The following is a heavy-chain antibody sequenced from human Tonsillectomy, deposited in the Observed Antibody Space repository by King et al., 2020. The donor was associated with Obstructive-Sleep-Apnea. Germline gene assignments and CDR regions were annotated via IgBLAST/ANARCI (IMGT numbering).Heavy chain of an antibody. J-gene: IGHJ4*02. Sequence: LQLQESGTGLVNPSETLSLTCIVSGFSIRDGYYWGWIRQPPGKGLEWIGSVYHSGSTNYNPTLKSRVSISVDTSKNQFSLMLSSVTAADTAVYFCARETLTGYNEPDYWGQGTLVTVSS. CDR1: GFSIRDGYY. CDR3: ARETLTGYNEPDY. D-gene: IGHD3-9*01. CDR2: VYHSGST. V-gene: IGHV4-38-2*02.